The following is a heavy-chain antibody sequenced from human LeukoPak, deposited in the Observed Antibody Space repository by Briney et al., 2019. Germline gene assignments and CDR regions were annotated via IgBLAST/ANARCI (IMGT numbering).Heavy chain of an antibody. CDR1: GFTFSSYG. Sequence: PGGSLRLSCAASGFTFSSYGMHWVRQAPGKGLEWVAVISYDGSNKYYADSVKGRFTISRDNSKNTLYLQMNRLRAEDTAVYYCARVHWGHYYYYGMDVWGQGTTVTVSS. CDR2: ISYDGSNK. D-gene: IGHD3-16*01. J-gene: IGHJ6*02. V-gene: IGHV3-30*03. CDR3: ARVHWGHYYYYGMDV.